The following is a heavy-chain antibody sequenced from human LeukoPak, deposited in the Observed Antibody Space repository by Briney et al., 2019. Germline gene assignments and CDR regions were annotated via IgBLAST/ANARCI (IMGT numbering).Heavy chain of an antibody. D-gene: IGHD3-10*01. J-gene: IGHJ4*02. V-gene: IGHV3-23*01. Sequence: PGGSLRLSCAASGFTLSSYGMSWVRQAPGKGLEWVSAISGSGGSTYYADSVKGRFTVSRDNAKNSLYLQMNSLRAEDTAVYYCARTPTITMVRGVIITNNIPTYYFDYWGQGTLVTVSS. CDR1: GFTLSSYG. CDR2: ISGSGGST. CDR3: ARTPTITMVRGVIITNNIPTYYFDY.